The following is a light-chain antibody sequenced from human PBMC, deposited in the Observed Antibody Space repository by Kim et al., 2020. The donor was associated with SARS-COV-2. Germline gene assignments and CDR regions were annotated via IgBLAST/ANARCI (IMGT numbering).Light chain of an antibody. CDR2: DTS. CDR3: QHRMT. Sequence: EIVLTQSPATLSLSPGERATLSCRASQVINSYLAWYQQKPGQAPRLLIYDTSNRATDIPARFSGSGSGTDFTLTISSLEPEDFAIYYCQHRMTFGQGTKVEIK. V-gene: IGKV3-11*01. CDR1: QVINSY. J-gene: IGKJ1*01.